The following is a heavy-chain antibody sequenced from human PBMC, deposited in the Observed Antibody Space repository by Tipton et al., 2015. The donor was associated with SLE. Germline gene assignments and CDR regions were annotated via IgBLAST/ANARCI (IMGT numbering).Heavy chain of an antibody. CDR3: AGPAVADAFDI. J-gene: IGHJ3*02. D-gene: IGHD4-23*01. V-gene: IGHV4-39*01. CDR2: IYYSGST. Sequence: LRLSCTVSGGSFSSSSYYCGWIRQPPGKGLEWIGSIYYSGSTYYNPSLKSRVTISVDTSKNQFSLKLSSVTAADTAVYYCAGPAVADAFDIWGQGTMGTVSS. CDR1: GGSFSSSSYY.